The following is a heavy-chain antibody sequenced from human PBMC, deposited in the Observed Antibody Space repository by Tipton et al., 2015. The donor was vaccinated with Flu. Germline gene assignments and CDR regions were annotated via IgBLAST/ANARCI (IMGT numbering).Heavy chain of an antibody. V-gene: IGHV3-9*01. CDR1: GFTFDDYA. CDR2: ISWNSGSI. Sequence: RSLRLSCAASGFTFDDYAMHWVRQAPGKGLEWVSGISWNSGSIGYADSVKGRFTISRDNAKNSLYLQMNSLRAEDTALYYCAKEENDILTGYYYYGMDVWGQGTTVTVSS. J-gene: IGHJ6*02. CDR3: AKEENDILTGYYYYGMDV. D-gene: IGHD3-9*01.